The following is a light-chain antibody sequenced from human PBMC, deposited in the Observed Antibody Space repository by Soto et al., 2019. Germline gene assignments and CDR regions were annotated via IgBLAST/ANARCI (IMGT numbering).Light chain of an antibody. J-gene: IGKJ4*01. CDR3: QQANSFPFT. CDR2: AAS. Sequence: DIQMTQSPSSVSASVGDRVTITCRASQGISSWLAWYQRKPGKAPKLPIYAASSLQSGVPSRFSGSGSGTDFTLTISSLQPEDFATYYCQQANSFPFTFGGGTKVEI. CDR1: QGISSW. V-gene: IGKV1-12*01.